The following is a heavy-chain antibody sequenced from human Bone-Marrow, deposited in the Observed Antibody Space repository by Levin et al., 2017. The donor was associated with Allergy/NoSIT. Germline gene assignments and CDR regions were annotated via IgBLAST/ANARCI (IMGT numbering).Heavy chain of an antibody. D-gene: IGHD4-17*01. CDR3: AVFSLRYGAFDI. V-gene: IGHV4-34*01. J-gene: IGHJ3*02. CDR2: ISHRGFT. Sequence: SQTLSLTCAVYGGSFGGSYWSWIRPSPGKGLEWIGEISHRGFTTYNPSLESRVTMSVDTSRNQFSVRLNSVTAADTAMYYCAVFSLRYGAFDIWGQGTMVTVSS. CDR1: GGSFGGSY.